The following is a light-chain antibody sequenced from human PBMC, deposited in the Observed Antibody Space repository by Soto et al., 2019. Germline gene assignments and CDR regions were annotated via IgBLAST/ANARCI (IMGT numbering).Light chain of an antibody. CDR2: DDI. J-gene: IGLJ1*01. Sequence: QSVLTQPPSVSAAPGQKVTISCSGTTSNVANNFVSWYQQFPGKAPKLLIYDDIRRPSGIPDRFSASKSGTSATLGITGLQTGDEADHYCGSWDSSLTANVFGTGTKVTVL. CDR1: TSNVANNF. V-gene: IGLV1-51*01. CDR3: GSWDSSLTANV.